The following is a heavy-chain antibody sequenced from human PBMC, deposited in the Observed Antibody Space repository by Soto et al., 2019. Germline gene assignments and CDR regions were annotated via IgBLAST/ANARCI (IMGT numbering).Heavy chain of an antibody. V-gene: IGHV4-30-2*01. D-gene: IGHD2-21*02. J-gene: IGHJ4*02. CDR2: IYHSGST. CDR1: GGSITSGGYS. Sequence: NPSETLSLTCAVSGGSITSGGYSWSWIRQPPGKGLEWIGYIYHSGSTYYNPSLKSRVTISVVDRSKNQFSLNLSSVTAADTAVYYCARASYCGGDCFYFDYWGQGTLVTVSS. CDR3: ARASYCGGDCFYFDY.